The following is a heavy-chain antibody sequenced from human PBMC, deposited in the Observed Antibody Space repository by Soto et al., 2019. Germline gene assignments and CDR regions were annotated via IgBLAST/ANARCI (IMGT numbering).Heavy chain of an antibody. Sequence: QIHLVQSGAEVKKPGASVKVSCKASGYTFTNYGISWVRQAPGQGFEWMGWISAYNGNPKYTQKLKGRVTMTTDTSTSTVYMELRSLRSDDTAVYYCARGRDDDSSGYSFYGMDVWGQGTTVTVSS. V-gene: IGHV1-18*01. CDR1: GYTFTNYG. CDR2: ISAYNGNP. CDR3: ARGRDDDSSGYSFYGMDV. D-gene: IGHD3-22*01. J-gene: IGHJ6*02.